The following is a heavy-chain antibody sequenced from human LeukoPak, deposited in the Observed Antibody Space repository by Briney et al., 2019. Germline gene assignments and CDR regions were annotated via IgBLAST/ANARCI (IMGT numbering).Heavy chain of an antibody. V-gene: IGHV4-31*03. D-gene: IGHD5-18*01. CDR2: IYYSGST. J-gene: IGHJ4*02. CDR3: ARVSFRGTAMVTQPDY. CDR1: GGSISSGGYY. Sequence: SETLSLTCTVSGGSISSGGYYWSWIRQHPGKGLEWIGYIYYSGSTYYNPSLQSRVTISVDTSKNQFSLKLSSVTAADTAVYYCARVSFRGTAMVTQPDYWGQGTLVTVSS.